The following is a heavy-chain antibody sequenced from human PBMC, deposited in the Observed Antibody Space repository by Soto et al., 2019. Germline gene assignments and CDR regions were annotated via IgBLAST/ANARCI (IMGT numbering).Heavy chain of an antibody. Sequence: GGSLRLSCAASGFTFSSYAMSWVRQAPGKGLEWVSAISGSGGSTYYADSVKGRFTISRDNSKNTLYLQMNSLRADDTALYYCAKVGGRDVHGFVFDDWGQGTPVTVSS. V-gene: IGHV3-23*01. CDR1: GFTFSSYA. D-gene: IGHD1-26*01. CDR2: ISGSGGST. J-gene: IGHJ4*02. CDR3: AKVGGRDVHGFVFDD.